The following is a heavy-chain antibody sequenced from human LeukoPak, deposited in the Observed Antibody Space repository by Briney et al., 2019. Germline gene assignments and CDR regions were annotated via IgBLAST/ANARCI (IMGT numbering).Heavy chain of an antibody. D-gene: IGHD3-22*01. J-gene: IGHJ3*02. CDR1: GGSFSGYY. CDR2: INHSGST. CDR3: ARNDHYDPDAFDI. Sequence: SSETLSLTCAVHGGSFSGYYWSWIRQPPGKGLEWIGEINHSGSTNYNPSLKSRVTISVDTSKNQFSLKLSSVTAADTAVYYCARNDHYDPDAFDIWGQGTMVTVSS. V-gene: IGHV4-34*01.